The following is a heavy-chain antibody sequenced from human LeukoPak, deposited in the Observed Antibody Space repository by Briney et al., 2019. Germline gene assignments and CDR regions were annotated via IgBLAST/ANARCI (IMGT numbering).Heavy chain of an antibody. CDR1: GYTLISYY. CDR2: INPDNGGA. J-gene: IGHJ4*02. V-gene: IGHV1-2*06. CDR3: ARDPNPHDY. Sequence: ASVKVSCKASGYTLISYYLHWVRQAPGQGLEWMGRINPDNGGADCTQKFQGRVTMTRDTSISTAYMELSRLSSDDTAVYYCARDPNPHDYWGQGTLVTVSS.